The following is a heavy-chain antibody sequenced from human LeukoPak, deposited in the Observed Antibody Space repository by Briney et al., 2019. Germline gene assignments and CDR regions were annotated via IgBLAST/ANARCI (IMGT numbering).Heavy chain of an antibody. D-gene: IGHD5-12*01. V-gene: IGHV1-2*02. CDR3: ARGGERVATDYYYYYMDV. Sequence: ASVKVSCKASGYTFTGYYMHWVRQAPGQGLEWMGWINPNSGGTNYAQKFQGRVTMTRDTSISTAYMELSRLRSDDTAVYYCARGGERVATDYYYYYMDVWGKGTTVTVSS. CDR1: GYTFTGYY. CDR2: INPNSGGT. J-gene: IGHJ6*03.